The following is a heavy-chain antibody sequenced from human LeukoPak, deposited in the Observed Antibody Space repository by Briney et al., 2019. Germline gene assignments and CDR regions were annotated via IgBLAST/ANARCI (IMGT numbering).Heavy chain of an antibody. CDR2: IYYSGSS. V-gene: IGHV4-59*01. Sequence: SETLSLTSTVSGASISSSYWSWIRQPPGKGLEWIGYIYYSGSSSYNPSRKSRVTISVDTSKNQLSLKLSSVTAADTAVYYCARGDFWSGWPWFDPWGQGTLVTVSS. CDR1: GASISSSY. CDR3: ARGDFWSGWPWFDP. J-gene: IGHJ5*02. D-gene: IGHD3-3*01.